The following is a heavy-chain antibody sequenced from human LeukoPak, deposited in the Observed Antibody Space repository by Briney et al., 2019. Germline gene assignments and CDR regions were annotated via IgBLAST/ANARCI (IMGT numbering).Heavy chain of an antibody. J-gene: IGHJ4*02. V-gene: IGHV3-23*01. Sequence: GGSLRLSCAASGFTFSSYAMSWVRQAPGKGLEWVSAISGSGGSTYYADSVKGRSTISRDNSKNTLYLQMNSLRAEDTAVYYCARALYYDILTGYNDFDHWGQGTLVTVSS. CDR3: ARALYYDILTGYNDFDH. D-gene: IGHD3-9*01. CDR2: ISGSGGST. CDR1: GFTFSSYA.